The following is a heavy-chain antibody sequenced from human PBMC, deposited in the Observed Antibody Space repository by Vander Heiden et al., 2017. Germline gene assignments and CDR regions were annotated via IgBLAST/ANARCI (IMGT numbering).Heavy chain of an antibody. J-gene: IGHJ6*01. CDR2: ISAYNGNT. V-gene: IGHV1-18*01. Sequence: QVQLVQSGAEVKKPGASVKVSCKPSGYTFTSYGISWVRQAPGQALEWMGWISAYNGNTNYAQKLQGRVTMTTDTSTSTDYMELRSLRSDDTAVYYCARVGVRAAAYYYYGMDVWGQGTTVTVSS. CDR3: ARVGVRAAAYYYYGMDV. CDR1: GYTFTSYG. D-gene: IGHD2-2*01.